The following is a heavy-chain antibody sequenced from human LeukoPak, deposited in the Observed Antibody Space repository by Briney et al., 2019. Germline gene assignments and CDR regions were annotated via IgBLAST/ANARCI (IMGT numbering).Heavy chain of an antibody. CDR2: MNPNSGST. V-gene: IGHV1-8*03. J-gene: IGHJ4*02. D-gene: IGHD5-12*01. CDR1: GYTFTSYD. Sequence: GASVKVSCKASGYTFTSYDINWVRQATGLGLEWMGWMNPNSGSTGYAQKFQGRVTITRNTSISTAYMELSGLRSEDTAVYYCARGRSTGYPYYFEYWGQGTLVTVSS. CDR3: ARGRSTGYPYYFEY.